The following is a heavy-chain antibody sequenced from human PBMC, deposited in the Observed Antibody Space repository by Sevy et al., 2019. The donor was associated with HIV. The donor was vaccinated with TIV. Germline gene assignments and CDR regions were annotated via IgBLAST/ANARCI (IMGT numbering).Heavy chain of an antibody. CDR3: ARGLDFWSGYLDY. J-gene: IGHJ4*02. D-gene: IGHD3-3*01. CDR2: IYSGGST. V-gene: IGHV3-53*01. Sequence: GGSLRLSCAASGFTVSSNYMSWVRQAPGKGLEWVSVIYSGGSTYYADCVKGRFTTSRDNSKNTLYLQMNSLRAEDTAVYYCARGLDFWSGYLDYWGQGTLVTVSS. CDR1: GFTVSSNY.